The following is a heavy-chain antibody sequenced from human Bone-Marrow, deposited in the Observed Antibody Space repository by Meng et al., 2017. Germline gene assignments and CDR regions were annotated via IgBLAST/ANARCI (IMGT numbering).Heavy chain of an antibody. J-gene: IGHJ4*02. D-gene: IGHD3-16*02. Sequence: ASVKVSCKASGYTFTSYAMNWVRQAPGQGLEWMGWINTNTGNPTYAQGFTGRFVFSLDTSVSTAYLQISSLKAEDTAVYYCARDNADGFYDYVWGSYRYVYWDYWGQGTLVTVSS. CDR3: ARDNADGFYDYVWGSYRYVYWDY. V-gene: IGHV7-4-1*02. CDR2: INTNTGNP. CDR1: GYTFTSYA.